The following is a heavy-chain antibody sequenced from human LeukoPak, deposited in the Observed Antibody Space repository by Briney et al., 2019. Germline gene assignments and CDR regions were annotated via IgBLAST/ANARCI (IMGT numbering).Heavy chain of an antibody. D-gene: IGHD3-9*01. CDR1: GLTFGRYS. CDR3: ARESDILTGYYPFEY. Sequence: GGSRRLSFAAPGLTFGRYSLNWVGQAPGKGLDWVSSISSSSYYIYYTDSVKGRFTISRDNAKNSLYLQMNSLRDEDTAVYYCARESDILTGYYPFEYWGQGTLVTVSS. V-gene: IGHV3-21*04. CDR2: ISSSSYYI. J-gene: IGHJ4*02.